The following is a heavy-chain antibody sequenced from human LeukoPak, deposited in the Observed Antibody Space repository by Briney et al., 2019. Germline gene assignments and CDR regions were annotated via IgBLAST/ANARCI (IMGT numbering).Heavy chain of an antibody. CDR1: GDSIRSYY. J-gene: IGHJ4*02. Sequence: PSETLSLTCAVSGDSIRSYYWGWIRQPPGKGLEWIGYIYYTGSTNSNPSLKSRVTMSVDTSKNQFSLKLSSVTAADAAIYYCARDGTTAGNYYDYWGQGTLVTVSS. CDR2: IYYTGST. V-gene: IGHV4-59*01. D-gene: IGHD6-13*01. CDR3: ARDGTTAGNYYDY.